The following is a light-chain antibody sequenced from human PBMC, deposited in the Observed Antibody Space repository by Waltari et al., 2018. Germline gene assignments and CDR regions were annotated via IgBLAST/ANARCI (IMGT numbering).Light chain of an antibody. J-gene: IGKJ1*01. V-gene: IGKV4-1*01. CDR1: QSVLFNSNNKNY. CDR3: QQFYHSPVT. Sequence: DIVMTQSPDSLAVSLGERATINFKSSQSVLFNSNNKNYLAWYQQKPEQRPKLLIYCASTRESGVPDRSSGSGSGTDFVLTISSLKAEDVAVDYCQQFYHSPVTFGQGTKVEIK. CDR2: CAS.